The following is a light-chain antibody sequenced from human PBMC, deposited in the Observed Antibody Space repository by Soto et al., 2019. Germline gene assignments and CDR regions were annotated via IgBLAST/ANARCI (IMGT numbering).Light chain of an antibody. Sequence: QSALTQPPSASGSPGQSVTISCTGTSSDVGGYNYVSWYQQHPGKAPKLMIYEVSKRPSGVPDRFSGSKSGNTASLTVSGLQAEDEADYYCSSYAGSNGGWVFGGGTKVTVL. J-gene: IGLJ2*01. CDR3: SSYAGSNGGWV. CDR1: SSDVGGYNY. V-gene: IGLV2-8*01. CDR2: EVS.